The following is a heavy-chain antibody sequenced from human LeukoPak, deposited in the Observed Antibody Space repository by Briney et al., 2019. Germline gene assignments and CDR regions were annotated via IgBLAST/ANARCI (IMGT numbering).Heavy chain of an antibody. V-gene: IGHV4-59*01. D-gene: IGHD5-12*01. Sequence: SETLSLTCTVSGGSISSYYWSWIRQPPGKGLEWIGYIYYSGSTNYNPSLTSRVTISVDTSKNQFSLKLSSVTAADTAVYYCARVSTSGPPDYWGQGTLVTVSS. CDR1: GGSISSYY. CDR2: IYYSGST. J-gene: IGHJ4*02. CDR3: ARVSTSGPPDY.